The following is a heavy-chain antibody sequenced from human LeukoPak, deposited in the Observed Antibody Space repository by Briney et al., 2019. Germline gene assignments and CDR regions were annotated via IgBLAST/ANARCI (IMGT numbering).Heavy chain of an antibody. D-gene: IGHD4-17*01. Sequence: ASVKVSCKASGYTIIGYYMHWVRQAPGQGLEWMGWINPNSGGTNYAQKFQGRVTMTRDTSISTAYMELSRLRSDDTAVYYCARPTTVTTFGYWGQGTLVTVSS. CDR3: ARPTTVTTFGY. V-gene: IGHV1-2*02. J-gene: IGHJ4*02. CDR2: INPNSGGT. CDR1: GYTIIGYY.